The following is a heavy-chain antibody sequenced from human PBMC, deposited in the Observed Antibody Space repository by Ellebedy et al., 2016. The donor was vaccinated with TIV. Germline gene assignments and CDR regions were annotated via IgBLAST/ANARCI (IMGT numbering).Heavy chain of an antibody. J-gene: IGHJ4*02. V-gene: IGHV6-1*01. CDR2: TYYRSKWNN. Sequence: SQTLSLTCVISGDSVSTNIGWNWIRQSPSRGLEWLGRTYYRSKWNNDYAVSLKSRITINPDTSKNLFSLQLNSVTPEDTAVYYCARAGHSAGIAVAGKFGYWGQGTLVTVSS. CDR1: GDSVSTNIG. CDR3: ARAGHSAGIAVAGKFGY. D-gene: IGHD6-19*01.